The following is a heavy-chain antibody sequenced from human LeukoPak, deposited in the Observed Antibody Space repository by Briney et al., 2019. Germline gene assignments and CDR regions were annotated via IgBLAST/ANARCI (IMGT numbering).Heavy chain of an antibody. V-gene: IGHV3-30*04. CDR1: GFTFSSYA. CDR2: ISYDGSNK. Sequence: GGSLRLSCAASGFTFSSYAMHWVRQAPGKGLEWVAVISYDGSNKYYADSVKGRFTISRDNAKNSLYLQMNSLRGEDTAVYYCARGRGYPYYYYGMDVWGQGTTVTVSS. CDR3: ARGRGYPYYYYGMDV. D-gene: IGHD3-3*01. J-gene: IGHJ6*02.